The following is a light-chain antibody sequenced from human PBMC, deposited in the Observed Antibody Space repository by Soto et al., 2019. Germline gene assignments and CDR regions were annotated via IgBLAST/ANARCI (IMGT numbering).Light chain of an antibody. CDR3: SSYTTTSTPV. Sequence: QSALTQPASVSGSPGQSITISCTGTSSDVGGYNYVSWYQQHPGKAPRLMIYVVSNRPSGVSNRFSGSKSVSTASLTISGXXXXXXXDYYCSSYTTTSTPVFGTGTK. CDR1: SSDVGGYNY. J-gene: IGLJ1*01. V-gene: IGLV2-14*03. CDR2: VVS.